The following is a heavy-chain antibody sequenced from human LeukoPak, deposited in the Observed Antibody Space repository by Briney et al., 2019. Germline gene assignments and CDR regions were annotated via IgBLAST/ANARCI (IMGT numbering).Heavy chain of an antibody. CDR3: AKDPGGYWYFDL. D-gene: IGHD3-10*01. Sequence: GGSLRLSCAASGFTFTDYAMNWVRQAPGKGLEWVSGISTGGGSTYYADSVKGRFTISGDNSENTMYLHMNSLRAEDTAVYYCAKDPGGYWYFDLWGRGTLVTVSS. CDR1: GFTFTDYA. J-gene: IGHJ2*01. CDR2: ISTGGGST. V-gene: IGHV3-23*01.